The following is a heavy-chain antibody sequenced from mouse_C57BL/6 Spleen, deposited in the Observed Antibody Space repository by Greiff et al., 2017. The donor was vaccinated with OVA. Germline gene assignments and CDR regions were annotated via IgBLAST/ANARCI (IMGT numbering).Heavy chain of an antibody. CDR1: GFSLTSYG. CDR3: AKEGGWLGYFDY. J-gene: IGHJ2*01. Sequence: VKLQESGPGLVQPSQSLSITCTVSGFSLTSYGVHWVRQSPGKGLEWLGVIWRGGSTDYNAAFMSRLSITKDNSKSQVFFKMNSLQADDTAIYYCAKEGGWLGYFDYWGQGTTLTVSS. D-gene: IGHD2-3*01. V-gene: IGHV2-5*01. CDR2: IWRGGST.